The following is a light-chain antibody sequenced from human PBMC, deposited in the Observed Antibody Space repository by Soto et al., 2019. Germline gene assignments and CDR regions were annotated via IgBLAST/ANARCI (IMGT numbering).Light chain of an antibody. J-gene: IGKJ1*01. Sequence: EIVMTQSPATLSVSPGERVTLSCRASQSVSSNLAWYQQIPGQAPRLLIFGTSARATGIPARFSGSGSGTELALTISSLQSEDFAVYYCQHYSDWPWTFGQGTKVEIK. CDR1: QSVSSN. CDR2: GTS. V-gene: IGKV3-15*01. CDR3: QHYSDWPWT.